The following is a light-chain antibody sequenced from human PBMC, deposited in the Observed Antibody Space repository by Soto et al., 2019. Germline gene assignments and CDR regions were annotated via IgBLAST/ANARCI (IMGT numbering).Light chain of an antibody. Sequence: STAAVCLAGEESATRCFRASQSVGYHLAWYQQKPGQAPRLLIYGASNRATGIPDRFSGSRSGTDFTLSISRLEPEDLAVYYCLPYGRLGTCAQGTKVDIK. CDR3: LPYGRLGT. V-gene: IGKV3-20*01. CDR2: GAS. CDR1: QSVGYH. J-gene: IGKJ1*01.